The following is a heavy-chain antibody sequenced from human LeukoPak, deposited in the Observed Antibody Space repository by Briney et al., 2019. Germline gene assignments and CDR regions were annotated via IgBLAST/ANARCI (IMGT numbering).Heavy chain of an antibody. CDR2: IYTSGST. V-gene: IGHV4-59*10. CDR1: GGSFSGYY. CDR3: ARSITMVRGASWSDAFDI. D-gene: IGHD3-10*01. Sequence: SETLSLTCAVYGGSFSGYYWSWIRQPAGKGLEWIGRIYTSGSTNYNPSLKSRVTMSVDTSKNQFSLKLSSVTAADTAVYYCARSITMVRGASWSDAFDIWGQGTMVTVSS. J-gene: IGHJ3*02.